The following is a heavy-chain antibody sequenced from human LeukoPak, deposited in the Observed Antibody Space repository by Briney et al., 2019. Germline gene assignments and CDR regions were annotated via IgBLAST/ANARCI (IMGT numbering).Heavy chain of an antibody. Sequence: PSETLSLTCTVSGGSISSYYWSWIRQPPAKGLGWVGYGYYSGSTSYNPSLKSRLTISVDTSKTQFSLKLSSVTAADTAVYYCARVLGSSRWRMPYYSDYWGQGTLVTVSS. V-gene: IGHV4-59*01. CDR2: GYYSGST. CDR1: GGSISSYY. D-gene: IGHD6-13*01. CDR3: ARVLGSSRWRMPYYSDY. J-gene: IGHJ4*02.